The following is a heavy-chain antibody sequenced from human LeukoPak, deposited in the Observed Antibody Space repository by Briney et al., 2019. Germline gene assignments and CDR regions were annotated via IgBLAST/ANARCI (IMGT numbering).Heavy chain of an antibody. CDR1: GFTFSSYN. CDR2: ITSSATYI. D-gene: IGHD1-26*01. CDR3: ATDPTLGAPDYFDY. V-gene: IGHV3-21*01. Sequence: GGSLRLSCAASGFTFSSYNMNWVRQAPGKAMEWVSSITSSATYIFYADSVKGRFTISRDNAKNSLYLQMDSLGPEDTAVYYCATDPTLGAPDYFDYWGQGTLVTVSS. J-gene: IGHJ4*02.